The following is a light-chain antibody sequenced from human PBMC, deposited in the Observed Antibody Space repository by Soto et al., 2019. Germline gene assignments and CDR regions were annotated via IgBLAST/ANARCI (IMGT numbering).Light chain of an antibody. J-gene: IGKJ2*01. CDR3: QQYGSSPPYT. CDR1: QSVSNNY. V-gene: IGKV3-20*01. Sequence: EVVLTQSPGTLSLSPGERATLSCRASQSVSNNYLAWYQQKPGQAPRLLIYGSSDRATGIPDRFSGSGSGTDFTLTISRLEPEDFAVYYCQQYGSSPPYTFGQGTKVEIK. CDR2: GSS.